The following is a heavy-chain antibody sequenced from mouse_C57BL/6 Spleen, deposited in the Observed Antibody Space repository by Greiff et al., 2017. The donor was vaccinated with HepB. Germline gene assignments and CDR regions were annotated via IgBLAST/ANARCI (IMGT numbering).Heavy chain of an antibody. V-gene: IGHV5-17*01. Sequence: DVKLVESGGGLVKPGGSLKLSCAASGFTFSDYGMHWVRQAPEKGLEWVAYISSGSSTIDYADTVKGRFTISRDNAKNTLFLQMTSLRSEDTAMYYCARDPVAMDYWGQGTSVTVSS. CDR3: ARDPVAMDY. J-gene: IGHJ4*01. CDR2: ISSGSSTI. CDR1: GFTFSDYG.